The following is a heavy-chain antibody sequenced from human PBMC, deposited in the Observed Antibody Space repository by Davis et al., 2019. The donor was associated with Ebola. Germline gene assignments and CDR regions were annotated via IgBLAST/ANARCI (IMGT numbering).Heavy chain of an antibody. CDR2: ISWNSGSI. J-gene: IGHJ4*02. Sequence: PGGSLRLSCAASGFTFDEYAMHWVRQVPGKGLEWVSGISWNSGSIGYADSVKGRFTVSRDNAKNSLYLQMNSLRADDTAVYYCARRYYGSGTYYKDYWGQGTLVTVSS. CDR3: ARRYYGSGTYYKDY. D-gene: IGHD3-10*01. CDR1: GFTFDEYA. V-gene: IGHV3-9*01.